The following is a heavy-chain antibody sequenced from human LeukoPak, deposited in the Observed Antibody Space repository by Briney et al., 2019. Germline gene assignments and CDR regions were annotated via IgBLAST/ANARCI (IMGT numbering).Heavy chain of an antibody. CDR1: GYTFTTYG. CDR2: ISAYNGDT. Sequence: ASVKVSCKASGYTFTTYGINWVRHAPGQGLEWMGWISAYNGDTNYAQKLQGRVTMTTDTSTSTTYMELRSLRSDDTAVYYCARTSHYVDIADTIPYGIYYFDYWGQGTLVTVSS. D-gene: IGHD5-12*01. J-gene: IGHJ4*02. V-gene: IGHV1-18*01. CDR3: ARTSHYVDIADTIPYGIYYFDY.